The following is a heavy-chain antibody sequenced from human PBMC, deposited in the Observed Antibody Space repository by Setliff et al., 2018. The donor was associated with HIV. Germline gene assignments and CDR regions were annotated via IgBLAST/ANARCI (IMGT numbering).Heavy chain of an antibody. J-gene: IGHJ5*02. V-gene: IGHV1-69*13. Sequence: SVKVSCKASGGTFSSYAISWVRQAPGQGLEWMGGIIPIFGTANYAQKFQGRVTITADESTSTAYMELSSLRSEDTAVYYCARGLGITIFGVVPAPNWFDPWGQGTPVTVSS. CDR3: ARGLGITIFGVVPAPNWFDP. D-gene: IGHD3-3*01. CDR1: GGTFSSYA. CDR2: IIPIFGTA.